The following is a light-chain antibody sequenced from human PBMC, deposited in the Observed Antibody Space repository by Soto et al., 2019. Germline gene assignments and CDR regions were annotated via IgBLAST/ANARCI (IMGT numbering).Light chain of an antibody. Sequence: EIVLTQSPGTLSLSPGERATLSCSASQRVSSSYLAWYQQKPGQAPRLLIYGASSRATDITDRFSGSASGTDFTLTISRLEPEDFAVYYCQQYGRSPRTFGQGNKLEFK. CDR1: QRVSSSY. CDR3: QQYGRSPRT. J-gene: IGKJ1*01. V-gene: IGKV3-20*01. CDR2: GAS.